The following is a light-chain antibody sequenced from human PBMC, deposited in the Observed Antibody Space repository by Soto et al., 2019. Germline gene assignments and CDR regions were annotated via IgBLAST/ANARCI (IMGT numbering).Light chain of an antibody. CDR1: GSDIGGYNY. Sequence: QSALTQPASVSGSPGQSITISCTGTGSDIGGYNYVSWYQQRPGKAPQLMIYEATDRPSGVSNRFSGPKSGNTASLTISGLQAEDEADYYCSSYTSWATWVFGGGTKLTVL. CDR3: SSYTSWATWV. CDR2: EAT. V-gene: IGLV2-14*01. J-gene: IGLJ3*02.